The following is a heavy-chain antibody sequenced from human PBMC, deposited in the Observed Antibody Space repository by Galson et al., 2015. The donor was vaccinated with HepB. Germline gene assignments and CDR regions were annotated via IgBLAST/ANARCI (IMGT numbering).Heavy chain of an antibody. D-gene: IGHD3-9*01. J-gene: IGHJ4*02. CDR1: GFTFSSYA. V-gene: IGHV3-30-3*01. Sequence: SLRLSCAASGFTFSSYAMHWVRQAPGKGLEWVAVISYDGSNEYYADSVKGRFTISRDNSKSTLYLQMNSLRAEDTALYYCARATLLRYFDWLSFDYWGQGTLVTVSS. CDR3: ARATLLRYFDWLSFDY. CDR2: ISYDGSNE.